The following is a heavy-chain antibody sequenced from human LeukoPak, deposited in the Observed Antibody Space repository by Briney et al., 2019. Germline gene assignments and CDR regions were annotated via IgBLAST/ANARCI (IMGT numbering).Heavy chain of an antibody. J-gene: IGHJ3*02. CDR3: ARPTYSSGYYYSFFWLRTDDAFDI. V-gene: IGHV3-66*04. CDR2: IYSGGST. CDR1: GFTVSSNY. Sequence: PGGSLRLSCAASGFTVSSNYMSWVRQAPGKGLEWVSFIYSGGSTYYADSVKGRFTISRDNSKNTLYLQMNSLRAEDTAVYYCARPTYSSGYYYSFFWLRTDDAFDIWGQGTMVTVSS. D-gene: IGHD3-22*01.